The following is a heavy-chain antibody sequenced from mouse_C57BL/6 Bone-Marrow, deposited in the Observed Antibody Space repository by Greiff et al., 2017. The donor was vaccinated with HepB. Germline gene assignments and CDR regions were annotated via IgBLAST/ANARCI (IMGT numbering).Heavy chain of an antibody. CDR2: ISSGGSYT. CDR1: GFTFSSYG. CDR3: ARQRTLTVS. J-gene: IGHJ3*01. Sequence: EVKLQESGGDLVKPGGSLKLSCAASGFTFSSYGMSWVRQTPDKRLEWVATISSGGSYTYYPDSVKGRFTISRDNAKNTLYLQMSSLKSEDTAMYYCARQRTLTVSGGQGTLVTVSA. V-gene: IGHV5-6*01.